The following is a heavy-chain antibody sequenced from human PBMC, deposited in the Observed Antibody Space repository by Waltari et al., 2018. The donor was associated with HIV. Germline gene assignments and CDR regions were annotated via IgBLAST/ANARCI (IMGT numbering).Heavy chain of an antibody. Sequence: QVQLVQSGAEVKKPGASVKVSCKASGYTFTSYGISWVRQAPGQGLEWMGWISAYNGNTNYAQKLQGRVTMTTDTSTSTAYMELRSLRSDDTAVYYCARDLMRTWSGGLTQLGAPFDYWGQGTLVTVSS. CDR1: GYTFTSYG. CDR3: ARDLMRTWSGGLTQLGAPFDY. D-gene: IGHD3-10*01. V-gene: IGHV1-18*01. CDR2: ISAYNGNT. J-gene: IGHJ4*02.